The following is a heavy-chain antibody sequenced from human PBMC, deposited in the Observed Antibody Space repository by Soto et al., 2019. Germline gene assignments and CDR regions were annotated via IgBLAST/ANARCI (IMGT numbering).Heavy chain of an antibody. CDR1: GYTFTSYG. J-gene: IGHJ4*02. D-gene: IGHD6-13*01. Sequence: QVQLVQSGAEVKKPGASVTVSCKASGYTFTSYGISWVRQAPGQGLEWLGWISAYNGNTNYAQKLQGRVTMTTDTSTSTAYMELRSLRSDDTAVYYCARVLEYSSSWYGAEDYWGQGTLVTVSS. CDR2: ISAYNGNT. CDR3: ARVLEYSSSWYGAEDY. V-gene: IGHV1-18*01.